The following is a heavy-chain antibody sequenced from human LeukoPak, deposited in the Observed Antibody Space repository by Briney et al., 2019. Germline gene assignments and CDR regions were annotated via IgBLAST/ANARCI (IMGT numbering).Heavy chain of an antibody. CDR1: GFTFSSYS. CDR2: ISSSSSYI. V-gene: IGHV3-21*01. D-gene: IGHD3-16*01. J-gene: IGHJ4*02. Sequence: SGGSLRLSCAASGFTFSSYSMNWVRQAPGKGLEWVSSISSSSSYIYYADSVKGRFTISRDNAKNSLYLQMNSLRAEDTAVYYCARDGITFGGVHLVYFDYWGQGTLVTVSS. CDR3: ARDGITFGGVHLVYFDY.